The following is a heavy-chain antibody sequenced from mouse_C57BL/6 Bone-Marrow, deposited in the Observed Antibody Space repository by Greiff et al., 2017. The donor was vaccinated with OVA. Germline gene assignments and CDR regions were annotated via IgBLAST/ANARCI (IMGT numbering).Heavy chain of an antibody. V-gene: IGHV1-81*01. CDR3: ARDYYGSSYYLDY. D-gene: IGHD1-1*01. CDR1: GYTFTSYG. J-gene: IGHJ2*01. Sequence: QVQLKESGAELARPGASVKLSCKASGYTFTSYGISWVKQRTGQGLEWIGEIYPRSGNTYYNEKFKGKATLTADKSSSTAYMELRSLTSEDSAVYFCARDYYGSSYYLDYWGQGTTLTVSS. CDR2: IYPRSGNT.